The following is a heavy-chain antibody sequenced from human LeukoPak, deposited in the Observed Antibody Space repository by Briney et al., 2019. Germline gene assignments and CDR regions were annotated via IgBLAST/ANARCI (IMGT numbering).Heavy chain of an antibody. CDR3: ARQVPGCSGGSCYSGWFDP. CDR1: GYSFTCYW. CDR2: IYPGDSDT. Sequence: PGESLKISCKGSGYSFTCYWIGWVRQMPGKGLEWVGIIYPGDSDTRYSPSFQGQVTMSADKSISTAYLQWSSLKASDTAMYYCARQVPGCSGGSCYSGWFDPWGQGTLVAVSS. D-gene: IGHD2-15*01. V-gene: IGHV5-51*01. J-gene: IGHJ5*02.